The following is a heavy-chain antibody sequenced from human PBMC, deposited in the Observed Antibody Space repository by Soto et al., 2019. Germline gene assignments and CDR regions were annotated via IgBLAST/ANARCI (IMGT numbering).Heavy chain of an antibody. CDR2: IYYSGST. V-gene: IGHV4-31*03. CDR3: ARVGSGTTFVDV. Sequence: SETLSLTCTVSGGSISSGGYYWSWIRQHPGKGLEWIGYIYYSGSTYYNPSLKSRVTISVDTSKNQFSLKLSSVTAADTAVYYCARVGSGTTFVDVWGQGTTVTVSS. J-gene: IGHJ6*02. D-gene: IGHD1-7*01. CDR1: GGSISSGGYY.